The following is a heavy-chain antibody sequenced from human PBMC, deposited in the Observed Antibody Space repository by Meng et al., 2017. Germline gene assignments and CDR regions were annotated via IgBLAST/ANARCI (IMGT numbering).Heavy chain of an antibody. Sequence: ASVKVSCKASGYTLTSYGISWVRQDPGEGLEWMGWISAYNGNTNNAQKLQGRVTMTTDTSTSTAYMELRSLGSDDTAVDYCERGPGIVVGEEGRAFDIWGQGTMVTVSS. CDR1: GYTLTSYG. CDR3: ERGPGIVVGEEGRAFDI. CDR2: ISAYNGNT. D-gene: IGHD3-22*01. J-gene: IGHJ3*02. V-gene: IGHV1-18*01.